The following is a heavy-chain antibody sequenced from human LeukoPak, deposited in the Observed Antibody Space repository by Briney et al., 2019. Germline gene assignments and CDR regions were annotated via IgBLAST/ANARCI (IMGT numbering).Heavy chain of an antibody. CDR2: ISNSGGST. CDR1: GFTFSSYG. Sequence: VGSLSLSCAASGFTFSSYGMSWVRQAPGKGVEGVSGISNSGGSTYYADSVKGRFAISRDNSKHRLYLQMNCLRAEHTALYYCAKDFTWFGELTCFDSWGQGTLVTVSS. J-gene: IGHJ4*02. CDR3: AKDFTWFGELTCFDS. D-gene: IGHD3-10*01. V-gene: IGHV3-23*01.